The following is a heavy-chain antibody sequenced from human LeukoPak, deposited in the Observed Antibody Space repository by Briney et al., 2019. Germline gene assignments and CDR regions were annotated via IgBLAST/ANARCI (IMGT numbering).Heavy chain of an antibody. CDR1: GFTFSSYG. V-gene: IGHV3-33*01. D-gene: IGHD4-17*01. CDR2: IWYDGSNK. CDR3: AFSAGVGDYDLKGAFDI. J-gene: IGHJ3*02. Sequence: PGRSLRLSCAASGFTFSSYGMHWVRQAPGKGLEWVAVIWYDGSNKYYADSVKGRFTISRDNSKNTLYLQMNSLRAEDTAVYYCAFSAGVGDYDLKGAFDIWGQGTMVTVSS.